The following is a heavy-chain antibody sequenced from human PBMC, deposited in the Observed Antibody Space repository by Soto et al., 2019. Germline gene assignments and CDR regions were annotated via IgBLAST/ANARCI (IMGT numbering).Heavy chain of an antibody. J-gene: IGHJ6*02. CDR1: GFSFSSYW. CDR2: MNQDGGAQ. D-gene: IGHD2-15*01. CDR3: ARLDCRASNCKYLDYGRDV. Sequence: WVPLRLSCSPSGFSFSSYWMSWFRQAPEKGLEWVADMNQDGGAQNYVDSVKGLFSISRDYANTSLYLHRNSLRVEETAVYYGARLDCRASNCKYLDYGRDVWHQGT. V-gene: IGHV3-7*01.